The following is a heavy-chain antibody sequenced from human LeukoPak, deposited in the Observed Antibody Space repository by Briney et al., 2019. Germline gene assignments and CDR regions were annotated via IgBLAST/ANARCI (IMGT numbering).Heavy chain of an antibody. Sequence: GGSLRLSCAASGFTFRSYSMNWVRQAPGKGLEWVSSISSSSTYIYYADSVKGRFTVSRDNAKNSLYLQMNSLRAEDTAVYYCASTSDYGGNSDFDYWGQGTLVTVSS. V-gene: IGHV3-21*01. CDR3: ASTSDYGGNSDFDY. D-gene: IGHD4-23*01. J-gene: IGHJ4*02. CDR2: ISSSSTYI. CDR1: GFTFRSYS.